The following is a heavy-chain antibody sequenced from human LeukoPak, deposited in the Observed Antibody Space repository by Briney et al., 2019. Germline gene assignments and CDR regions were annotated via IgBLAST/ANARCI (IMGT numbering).Heavy chain of an antibody. J-gene: IGHJ4*02. CDR3: ASGFSSGYYDFDY. D-gene: IGHD6-19*01. Sequence: GAPLNTSCKASGSSFTSYWIGWVRQLPGKGLEWMGIIYPGDSDTSYNPSFKGQVTISADKSINTSYLQWSTVKASDTAMYSCASGFSSGYYDFDYWGQGTLVTVSS. V-gene: IGHV5-51*01. CDR2: IYPGDSDT. CDR1: GSSFTSYW.